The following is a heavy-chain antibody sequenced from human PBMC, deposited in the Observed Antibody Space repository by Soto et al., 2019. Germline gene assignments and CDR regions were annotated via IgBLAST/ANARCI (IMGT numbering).Heavy chain of an antibody. Sequence: QVQLVQSGAEVKKPGASVKISCEASGYSFTSQYVHWVRQAPGQGLEWMGIINPNGGSTTYAQKLLGGVTMKRGRFTGTGCVAQTTPTARVTGVYFCAIEAWRRTGGGGTEPLDIWGQGTMVTVAS. D-gene: IGHD5-12*01. V-gene: IGHV1-46*03. CDR3: AIEAWRRTGGGGTEPLDI. CDR1: GYSFTSQY. J-gene: IGHJ3*02. CDR2: INPNGGST.